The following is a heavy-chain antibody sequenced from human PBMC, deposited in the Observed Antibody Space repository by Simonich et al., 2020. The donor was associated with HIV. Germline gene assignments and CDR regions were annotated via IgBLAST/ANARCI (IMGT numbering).Heavy chain of an antibody. D-gene: IGHD4-17*01. V-gene: IGHV1-8*03. Sequence: QVQLVQSGAEVKKPGASVKVSCKASGYTFTSYDIRWVRQATGQGLEGMGWMNPNSGNTDYAQKFQGRVTISRDTSISTAYMERSSLRSEDTAVYYCARALRWFDPWGQGTLVTVSS. CDR3: ARALRWFDP. CDR1: GYTFTSYD. J-gene: IGHJ5*02. CDR2: MNPNSGNT.